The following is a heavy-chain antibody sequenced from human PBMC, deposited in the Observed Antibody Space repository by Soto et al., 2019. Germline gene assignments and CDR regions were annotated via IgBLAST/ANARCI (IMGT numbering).Heavy chain of an antibody. Sequence: GGSLRLSCAASGFTFSSYAMSWVRQAPGKGLEWVSAISGSGGSTYYADSVKGRFTISRDNSKNTLYLQMNSLRAEDTAVYYRAKAGSWLQLLDYWGQGTLVTVSS. J-gene: IGHJ4*02. V-gene: IGHV3-23*01. CDR2: ISGSGGST. CDR1: GFTFSSYA. CDR3: AKAGSWLQLLDY. D-gene: IGHD5-12*01.